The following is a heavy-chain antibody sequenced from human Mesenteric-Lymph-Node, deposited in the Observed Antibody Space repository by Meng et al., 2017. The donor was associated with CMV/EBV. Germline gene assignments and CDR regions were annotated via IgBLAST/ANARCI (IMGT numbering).Heavy chain of an antibody. D-gene: IGHD2-21*02. CDR2: ISSSGSTI. V-gene: IGHV3-11*04. Sequence: GESLKISCAASGFTFSDYYMSWIRQAPGKGLEWVSYISSSGSTIYYADSVKGRFTISRDNAKNSLYLQMNSLRAEDTGLNYCARDQFCESVDCFWGAPDAFDVWGQGTVVTVSS. CDR3: ARDQFCESVDCFWGAPDAFDV. CDR1: GFTFSDYY. J-gene: IGHJ3*01.